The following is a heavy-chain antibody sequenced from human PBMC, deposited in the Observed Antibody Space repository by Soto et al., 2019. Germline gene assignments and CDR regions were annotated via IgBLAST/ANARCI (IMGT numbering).Heavy chain of an antibody. J-gene: IGHJ4*02. D-gene: IGHD3-10*01. Sequence: QVQLVESGGGVVQPGRSLRLSCAASGFTFDNFGMHWVRQAPGKGLEWVSVIYYDGSKKYYADSVRGRFTISRDNSKNMLYLQMDSLRAEDTATYYCARSPRVRGGTASRCCWGQGTLVTVSS. CDR2: IYYDGSKK. CDR1: GFTFDNFG. V-gene: IGHV3-33*01. CDR3: ARSPRVRGGTASRCC.